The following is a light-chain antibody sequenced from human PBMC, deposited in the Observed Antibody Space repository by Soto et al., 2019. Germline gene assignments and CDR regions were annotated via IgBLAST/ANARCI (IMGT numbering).Light chain of an antibody. V-gene: IGKV3-20*01. CDR3: EPYGSSSWT. J-gene: IGKJ1*01. CDR2: GAS. CDR1: QSVSSSY. Sequence: WMPYQRKLSLSAKSVDPLSCRTSQSVSSSYLAWYQQKPGQAPRLLIYGASSRATGIPDRFSGSGSGTEFTLTMSRLEPEEFAVYYCEPYGSSSWTFGQGTKVDIK.